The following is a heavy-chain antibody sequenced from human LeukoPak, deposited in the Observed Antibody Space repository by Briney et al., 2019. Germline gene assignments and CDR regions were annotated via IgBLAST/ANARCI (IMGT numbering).Heavy chain of an antibody. CDR1: GFTFSRNW. CDR2: IKQDGSEK. J-gene: IGHJ3*02. Sequence: PGGSLRLSCAASGFTFSRNWMSWVRQAQGKGLEWVANIKQDGSEKNYVDSVKGRFTISRDNAKNSLYLQMNTLRAEDTAVYYCARDSAYCSSTSCVGDAFDIWGQGTMVTVSS. CDR3: ARDSAYCSSTSCVGDAFDI. V-gene: IGHV3-7*03. D-gene: IGHD2-2*01.